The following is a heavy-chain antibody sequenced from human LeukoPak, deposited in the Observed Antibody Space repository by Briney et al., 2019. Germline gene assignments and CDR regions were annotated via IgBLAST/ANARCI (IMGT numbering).Heavy chain of an antibody. V-gene: IGHV3-23*01. Sequence: GGSLRLSCAASGFTFSSYAMSWVRQAPGKGLEWVSAISGSGGSTYYADSVKGRFTISRDNSKNTLYLQMNSLRAEDTAVYYCAKDATYDFWSGYPGGAFDIWGQGTKVTVSS. D-gene: IGHD3-3*01. CDR1: GFTFSSYA. J-gene: IGHJ3*02. CDR3: AKDATYDFWSGYPGGAFDI. CDR2: ISGSGGST.